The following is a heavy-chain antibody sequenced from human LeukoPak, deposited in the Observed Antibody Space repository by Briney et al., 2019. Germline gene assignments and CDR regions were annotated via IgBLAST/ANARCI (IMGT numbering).Heavy chain of an antibody. J-gene: IGHJ4*02. CDR3: AKDQYGGNPQYYFDY. CDR2: ISGSGGNT. CDR1: GFTFSSYA. Sequence: GGPLRLSCAASGFTFSSYAMSWVRQAPGKGLDWVSAISGSGGNTYYADSVKGRFTISRDNSRNTLYLQMNSLRAEDTAVYYCAKDQYGGNPQYYFDYWSQGTLVTVSS. V-gene: IGHV3-23*01. D-gene: IGHD4-23*01.